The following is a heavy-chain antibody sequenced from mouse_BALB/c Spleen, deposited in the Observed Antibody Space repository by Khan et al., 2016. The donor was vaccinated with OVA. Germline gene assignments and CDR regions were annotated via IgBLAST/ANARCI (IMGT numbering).Heavy chain of an antibody. CDR2: IWSDGST. CDR1: GFSLTGYG. J-gene: IGHJ4*01. CDR3: ARDKGNHYAMDY. V-gene: IGHV2-6-7*01. Sequence: QVQLQQPGPGLVAPSQSLSITCTVSGFSLTGYGVNWVRQPPGKGLEWLGMIWSDGSTDYNSALKSRLSISKDNSKSQVILKMNSLQTDDTARYYCARDKGNHYAMDYWGQGTSVTVSS. D-gene: IGHD2-1*01.